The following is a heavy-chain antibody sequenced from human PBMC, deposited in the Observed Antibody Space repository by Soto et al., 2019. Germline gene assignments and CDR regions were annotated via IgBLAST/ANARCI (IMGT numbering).Heavy chain of an antibody. CDR1: GYTLTELS. D-gene: IGHD1-26*01. CDR2: FDPEDGET. CDR3: ATPGYSGSADGMDV. Sequence: ASVKVSCKVSGYTLTELSMHWVRQAPGKGLEWMGGFDPEDGETIYAQKFQGRVTMTEDTSTDTVYMELSSLRSEDTAVYYCATPGYSGSADGMDVWGQGTTVTVSS. V-gene: IGHV1-24*01. J-gene: IGHJ6*02.